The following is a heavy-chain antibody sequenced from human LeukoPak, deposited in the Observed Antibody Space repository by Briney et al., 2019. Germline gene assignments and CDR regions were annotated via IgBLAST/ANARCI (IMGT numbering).Heavy chain of an antibody. CDR3: TATDTTFDY. CDR1: GDSVSRIGVT. D-gene: IGHD1-26*01. Sequence: SQTLSLTCAISGDSVSRIGVTWDWIRQSPSRGLEWLGRTYYRSGWYNDYALSVKSRITVNPDTSKNQFSLQLSSVTPEDTAIYYCTATDTTFDYWGQGSLVTVSS. V-gene: IGHV6-1*01. CDR2: TYYRSGWYN. J-gene: IGHJ4*02.